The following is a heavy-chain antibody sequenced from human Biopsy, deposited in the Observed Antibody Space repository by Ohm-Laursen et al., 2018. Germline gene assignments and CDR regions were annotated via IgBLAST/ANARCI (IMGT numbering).Heavy chain of an antibody. Sequence: SLRLSCAASGFTFSSYAMSWVRQSPGKGLEWVSTISGSGGNTYYADSVRGRFTVSRDGSKSTLYLQMSSLSAEDTAFYYCAKGGYCTTSSCYMDLDYWGQGTLVIVSS. CDR1: GFTFSSYA. V-gene: IGHV3-23*01. CDR3: AKGGYCTTSSCYMDLDY. J-gene: IGHJ4*02. D-gene: IGHD2-2*02. CDR2: ISGSGGNT.